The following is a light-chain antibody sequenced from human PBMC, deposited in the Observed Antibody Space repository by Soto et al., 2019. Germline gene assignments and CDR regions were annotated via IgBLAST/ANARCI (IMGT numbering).Light chain of an antibody. CDR1: SSDIGAYNY. Sequence: QSVLTQPPSASGSPEQSVTISCTGTSSDIGAYNYVSWYQQHPGKAPKLIIYEVTNRPSGVPDRFSGSKSGNTASLTVSGLQAEDEADYHCSSYAGSNIFYVFGTGTKVTVL. V-gene: IGLV2-8*01. CDR3: SSYAGSNIFYV. CDR2: EVT. J-gene: IGLJ1*01.